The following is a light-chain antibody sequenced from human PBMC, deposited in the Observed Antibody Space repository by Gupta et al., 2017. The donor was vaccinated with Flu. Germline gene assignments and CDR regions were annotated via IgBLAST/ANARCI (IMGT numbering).Light chain of an antibody. Sequence: DIVMTQSPDSLAVSLGERATINCKSSQSVLYSSNNKNYSAWYQQKPGQPPKLLIYWASTRESGVPDRFSGSGSGTDFTLTIRSLQAEDVAVYYCQQYYSTPRTFGQGTKVEIK. CDR1: QSVLYSSNNKNY. CDR3: QQYYSTPRT. CDR2: WAS. J-gene: IGKJ1*01. V-gene: IGKV4-1*01.